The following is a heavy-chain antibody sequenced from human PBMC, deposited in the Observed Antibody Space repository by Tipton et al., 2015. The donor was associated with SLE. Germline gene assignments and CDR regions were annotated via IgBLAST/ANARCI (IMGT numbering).Heavy chain of an antibody. CDR2: INPSGGST. J-gene: IGHJ4*02. CDR3: ARGSYYDSSGGAYFDY. V-gene: IGHV1-46*01. CDR1: GYTFTSYY. Sequence: QSGAEVKKPGSSVKVSCKASGYTFTSYYMHWVRQAPGQGLEWMGIINPSGGSTSYAQKFQGRVTITADESTSTAYMELSSLRSEDTAVYYCARGSYYDSSGGAYFDYWGQGTLVTVSS. D-gene: IGHD3-22*01.